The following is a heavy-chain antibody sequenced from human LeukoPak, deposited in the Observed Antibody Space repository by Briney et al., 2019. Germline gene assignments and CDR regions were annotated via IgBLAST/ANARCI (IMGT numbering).Heavy chain of an antibody. Sequence: SVKVSCKASGGTFSSYAINWVRQAPGQGLEWMGGIIPIFGTPNYAQKFQGRVTMTTDTSTSTAYMELRSLRSDDTAVYYCARDLAIVVPGYWGQGTLVTVSS. J-gene: IGHJ4*02. CDR3: ARDLAIVVPGY. CDR2: IIPIFGTP. V-gene: IGHV1-69*05. D-gene: IGHD2-21*01. CDR1: GGTFSSYA.